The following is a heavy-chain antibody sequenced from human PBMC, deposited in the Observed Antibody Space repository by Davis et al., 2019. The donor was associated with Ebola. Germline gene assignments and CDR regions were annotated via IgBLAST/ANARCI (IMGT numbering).Heavy chain of an antibody. CDR3: ARDGGYCSGGSCYDYGMDV. D-gene: IGHD2-15*01. CDR1: GFTFSDYY. J-gene: IGHJ6*02. V-gene: IGHV3-11*04. CDR2: ISSSGSTI. Sequence: GGSLRLSCAASGFTFSDYYMSWIRQAPGKGLEWVSYISSSGSTIYYADSVKGRFTISRDNAKNSLFLQMNSLRAEDTAVYYCARDGGYCSGGSCYDYGMDVWGQGTTVTVSS.